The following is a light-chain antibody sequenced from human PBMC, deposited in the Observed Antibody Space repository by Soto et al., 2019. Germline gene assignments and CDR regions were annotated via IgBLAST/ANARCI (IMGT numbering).Light chain of an antibody. Sequence: ETLMTQSPATLSVSPGERATLSCRASQSVNNNLSWYQQKLGQAPRVLIYGASTRATGIPARFTGSGSGTDFTLSISSLEPEDFTVYYCQQRKNWSWTFGQGTKVDIK. CDR1: QSVNNN. V-gene: IGKV3-15*01. J-gene: IGKJ1*01. CDR2: GAS. CDR3: QQRKNWSWT.